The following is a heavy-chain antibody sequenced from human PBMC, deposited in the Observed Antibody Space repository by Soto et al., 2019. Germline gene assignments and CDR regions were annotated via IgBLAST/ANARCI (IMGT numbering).Heavy chain of an antibody. D-gene: IGHD5-18*01. CDR3: ARARDTAMVSGLGY. CDR1: GGSVSSGSYY. CDR2: IYYSGST. Sequence: SETLSLTCTVSGGSVSSGSYYWSWIRQPPGKGLEWIGYIYYSGSTNYNPSLKSRVTISVDTSKNQFSLKLSSVTAADTAVYYCARARDTAMVSGLGYWGQGTLVTVSS. J-gene: IGHJ4*02. V-gene: IGHV4-61*01.